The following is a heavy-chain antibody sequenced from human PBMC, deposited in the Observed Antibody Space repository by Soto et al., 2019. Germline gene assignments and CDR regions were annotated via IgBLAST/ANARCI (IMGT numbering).Heavy chain of an antibody. V-gene: IGHV4-30-4*01. J-gene: IGHJ5*02. Sequence: SETLSLTCTVSGGSISSGGYYWGWIRQPPGKGLEWIGYIYYSGSTYYNPSLKSRVTISVDTSKNQFSLKLSSVTAADTAVYYCARDWFGGRGWFDPWGQGTLVTVSS. CDR3: ARDWFGGRGWFDP. D-gene: IGHD3-10*01. CDR2: IYYSGST. CDR1: GGSISSGGYY.